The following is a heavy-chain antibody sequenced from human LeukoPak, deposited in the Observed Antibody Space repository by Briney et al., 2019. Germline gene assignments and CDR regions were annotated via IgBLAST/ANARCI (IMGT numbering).Heavy chain of an antibody. CDR2: IYHSGST. CDR1: GYSIISGYY. D-gene: IGHD3-3*01. J-gene: IGHJ4*02. V-gene: IGHV4-38-2*02. CDR3: ARFLEWSPFDY. Sequence: SETLSLTCTVSGYSIISGYYWGWIRQPPGKGLEWIGSIYHSGSTYYNPSLKSRVTISVDTSKNQFSLKLSSVTAADTAVYYCARFLEWSPFDYWGQGTLVTVSS.